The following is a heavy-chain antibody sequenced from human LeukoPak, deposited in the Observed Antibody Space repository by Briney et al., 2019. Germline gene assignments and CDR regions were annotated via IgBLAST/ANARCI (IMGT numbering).Heavy chain of an antibody. Sequence: GGSLRLSCVDSGFTFSSYAMSWVRQAPGKGLEWVSAITSGGSTYHADSVKGRFTISRDNSKNTLYLQMNSLRAEDTAIYYCAKDRGALSYGDYPYFDYWGQGTLVTVSS. V-gene: IGHV3-23*01. CDR1: GFTFSSYA. CDR3: AKDRGALSYGDYPYFDY. CDR2: ITSGGST. J-gene: IGHJ4*02. D-gene: IGHD4-17*01.